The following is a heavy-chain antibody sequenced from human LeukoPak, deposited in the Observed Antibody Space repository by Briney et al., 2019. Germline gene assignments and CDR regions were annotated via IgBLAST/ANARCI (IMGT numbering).Heavy chain of an antibody. CDR3: ASGSYGT. CDR2: INPSSGGT. CDR1: GHTFTDYY. Sequence: ASVKVSCKASGHTFTDYYMHWVRQAPGQGLQWMGRINPSSGGTNYAQKFQGRVTMTRDKSINTAYMELGRLRSDDTAVCYCASGSYGTWGQGTLVTVSS. J-gene: IGHJ5*02. D-gene: IGHD1-26*01. V-gene: IGHV1-2*06.